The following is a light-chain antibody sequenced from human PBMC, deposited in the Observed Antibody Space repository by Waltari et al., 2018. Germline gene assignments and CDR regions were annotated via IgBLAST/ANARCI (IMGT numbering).Light chain of an antibody. Sequence: QSVLTQPPSVSGAPGPRVTIPRPGSGSNHGAGHDVHGYQQLPRAAPKLLIYGSSTRPLGVPDRFFGSTSGTSASLAITGLQAEDEADYYCQSYDTSLSVVFGGGTKLTVL. V-gene: IGLV1-40*01. J-gene: IGLJ3*02. CDR2: GSS. CDR3: QSYDTSLSVV. CDR1: GSNHGAGHD.